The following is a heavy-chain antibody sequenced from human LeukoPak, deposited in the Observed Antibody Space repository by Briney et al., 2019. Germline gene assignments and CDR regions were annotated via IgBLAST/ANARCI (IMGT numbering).Heavy chain of an antibody. V-gene: IGHV4-59*01. CDR1: GGSISSYY. CDR2: IYYSGST. J-gene: IGHJ4*02. CDR3: VRVGMQGGDYFDY. D-gene: IGHD7-27*01. Sequence: PSETLSLTCTVSGGSISSYYWSWIRQPPGKGLEWIGYIYYSGSTNYNPSLKSRVTISVDTSKNQFSLKLSSVTAADTAVYYCVRVGMQGGDYFDYWGQGTLVTVSS.